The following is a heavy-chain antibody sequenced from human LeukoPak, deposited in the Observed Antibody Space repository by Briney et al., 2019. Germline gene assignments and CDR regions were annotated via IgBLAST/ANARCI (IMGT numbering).Heavy chain of an antibody. CDR2: INSDGSST. J-gene: IGHJ5*02. V-gene: IGHV3-74*01. Sequence: GGSLRPSCVASGFTFSSYWMHWVRQAPGKGLVWVSHINSDGSSTTYADSVKGRFTISRDNAKNTLYLQMNSLRAEDTAVYYCARPWGGFDPWGQGTLVTVSS. CDR3: ARPWGGFDP. D-gene: IGHD3-10*01. CDR1: GFTFSSYW.